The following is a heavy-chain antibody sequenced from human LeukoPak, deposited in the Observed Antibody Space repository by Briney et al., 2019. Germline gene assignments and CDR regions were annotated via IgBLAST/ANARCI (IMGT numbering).Heavy chain of an antibody. CDR2: ISYDGSYK. CDR1: GFTFSNYA. D-gene: IGHD4-23*01. J-gene: IGHJ4*02. CDR3: ARGARKGDDYGGFFDY. V-gene: IGHV3-30*04. Sequence: PGRSLRLSCAASGFTFSNYAIRWVRQAPGKGLEWVAVISYDGSYKDYADSVKGRFTISRDNSKNTLNLQMNSLRAEDTAVYYCARGARKGDDYGGFFDYWGQGTLVSVSS.